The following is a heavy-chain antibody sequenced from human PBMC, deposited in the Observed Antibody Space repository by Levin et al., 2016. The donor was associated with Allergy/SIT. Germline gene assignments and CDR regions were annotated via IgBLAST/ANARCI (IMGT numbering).Heavy chain of an antibody. J-gene: IGHJ6*04. V-gene: IGHV4-59*13. CDR1: GGSINSYY. Sequence: SETLSLTCSVSGGSINSYYWSWIRQPPGKGLEWIGYISYSGGTNYNPSLKSRVTISLDTSKNQFSLRLRSVTAADTAVYFCARDCNSASCLKMDVWGKGTTVTVSS. CDR3: ARDCNSASCLKMDV. CDR2: ISYSGGT. D-gene: IGHD2-2*01.